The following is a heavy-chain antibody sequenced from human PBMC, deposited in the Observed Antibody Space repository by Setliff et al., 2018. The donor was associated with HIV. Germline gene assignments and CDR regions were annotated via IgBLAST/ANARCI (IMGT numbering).Heavy chain of an antibody. CDR2: IYHSGST. J-gene: IGHJ3*02. Sequence: PSETLSLTCAVSGGSISSSNWWSWVRQPPGKGLEWIGEIYHSGSTNYNPSLKSRVTISVDKSKNQFSLKLSSVTAADTAVYYCARGVAAAATHDAFDIWGQGTMVTVS. CDR1: GGSISSSNW. D-gene: IGHD6-25*01. CDR3: ARGVAAAATHDAFDI. V-gene: IGHV4-4*02.